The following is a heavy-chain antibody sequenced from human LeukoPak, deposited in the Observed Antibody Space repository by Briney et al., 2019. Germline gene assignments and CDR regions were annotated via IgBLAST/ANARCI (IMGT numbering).Heavy chain of an antibody. V-gene: IGHV4-39*07. Sequence: SETLSLTCTVSGGSISSSSYYWGWIRQPPGKGLEWIESIYYSGSTYYNPSLKSRVTISVDTSKNQFSLKLSSVTAADTAVYYCAGVAYCTNGVCYSNSPYYYMDVWGKGTTVTVSS. CDR3: AGVAYCTNGVCYSNSPYYYMDV. J-gene: IGHJ6*03. CDR2: IYYSGST. CDR1: GGSISSSSYY. D-gene: IGHD2-8*01.